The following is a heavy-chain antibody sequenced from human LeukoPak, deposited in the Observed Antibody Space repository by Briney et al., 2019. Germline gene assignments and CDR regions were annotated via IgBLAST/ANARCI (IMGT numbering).Heavy chain of an antibody. CDR3: ATGGFGEGLKY. D-gene: IGHD3-10*01. CDR1: GYTFTTYY. Sequence: ASVKVSCKASGYTFTTYYMHWVRQAPGQGLEWMGWMNPNSGDTNYAQKFQGRVTMTRDTSINTAYMELSSLRSDDTAVYYCATGGFGEGLKYWGQGTLVTVSS. CDR2: MNPNSGDT. V-gene: IGHV1-2*02. J-gene: IGHJ4*02.